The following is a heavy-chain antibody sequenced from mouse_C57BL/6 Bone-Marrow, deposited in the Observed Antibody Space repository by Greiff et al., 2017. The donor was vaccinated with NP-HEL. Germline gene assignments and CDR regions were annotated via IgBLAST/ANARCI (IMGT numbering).Heavy chain of an antibody. V-gene: IGHV5-6*01. CDR3: ARHYYGSSYGSYAMDY. CDR1: GFTFSSYG. D-gene: IGHD1-1*01. Sequence: EVKVVESGGDLVKPGGSLKLSCAASGFTFSSYGMSWVRQTPDKRLEWVATISSGGSYTYYPDSVKGRFTISRDNAKNTLYLQMSSLKSEDTAMYYCARHYYGSSYGSYAMDYWGQGTSVTVSS. CDR2: ISSGGSYT. J-gene: IGHJ4*01.